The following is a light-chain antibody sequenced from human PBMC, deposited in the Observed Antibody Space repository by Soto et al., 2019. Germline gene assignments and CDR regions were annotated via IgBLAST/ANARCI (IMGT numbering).Light chain of an antibody. Sequence: QSVLTQPASVSGSPGQSITISCTGTSSDVGSYNLVSWYQQHPGKAPKLMIYEVSKRPSGVSNRFSGSKSGNTASLTISGLQAEYEADYYCCSYAGSPWVFGGGTKLTVL. J-gene: IGLJ3*02. CDR1: SSDVGSYNL. CDR2: EVS. V-gene: IGLV2-23*02. CDR3: CSYAGSPWV.